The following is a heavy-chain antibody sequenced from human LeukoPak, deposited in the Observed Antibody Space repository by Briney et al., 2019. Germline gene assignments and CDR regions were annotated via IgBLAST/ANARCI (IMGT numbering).Heavy chain of an antibody. CDR2: IYTSGST. D-gene: IGHD1-26*01. CDR1: GGSISSYY. CDR3: AKETRELSYYYMDV. Sequence: SETLSLTCTVSGGSISSYYWSWIRQPAGKGLDWIGRIYTSGSTNYNPSLKSRVTMSVDTSKNQFALKLSSVTAADTAVYYCAKETRELSYYYMDVWGKGTTATISS. J-gene: IGHJ6*03. V-gene: IGHV4-4*07.